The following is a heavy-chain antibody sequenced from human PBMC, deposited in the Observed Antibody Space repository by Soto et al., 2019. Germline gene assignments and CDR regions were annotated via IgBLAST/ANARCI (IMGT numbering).Heavy chain of an antibody. CDR1: GYTFTSYG. J-gene: IGHJ4*02. Sequence: QVHLVQSGAEVKKPGASVKVSCKGSGYTFTSYGITWVRQAPGQGLEWMGWFSAHNGNTDYAQKLQGRVTVTRDTSTSTAYMELRSRRSDDTAVYYCARGRYGDYWGQGALVTVSS. CDR2: FSAHNGNT. V-gene: IGHV1-18*01. CDR3: ARGRYGDY. D-gene: IGHD1-1*01.